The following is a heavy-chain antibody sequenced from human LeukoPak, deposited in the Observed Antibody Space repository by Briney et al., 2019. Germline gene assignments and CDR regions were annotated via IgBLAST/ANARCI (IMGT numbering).Heavy chain of an antibody. D-gene: IGHD4-17*01. CDR2: VYTSGTT. CDR1: GGSISNSY. CDR3: ARASHDYGDYSHFDY. Sequence: SETLSLTCTVSGGSISNSYWSWIRQPAGKGLEWIGCVYTSGTTNYNPSLKSRVTMSVDTSKNQFSLTLSSLTAADTAVYYCARASHDYGDYSHFDYWGQGTLVTVSS. J-gene: IGHJ4*02. V-gene: IGHV4-4*07.